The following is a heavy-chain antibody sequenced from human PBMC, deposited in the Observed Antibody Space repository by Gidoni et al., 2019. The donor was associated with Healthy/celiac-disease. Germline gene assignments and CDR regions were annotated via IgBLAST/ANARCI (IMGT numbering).Heavy chain of an antibody. J-gene: IGHJ4*02. V-gene: IGHV3-49*04. Sequence: EVQLVEYGGGLVQPGRSLRLSWTASGFTFGDYAMIWVRQDQGKGLELVGFIRSKADGGTTEYAASVKGRFTISRDDSKSIAYLQMNSLKTEDTAVYYCTRVQNVLRVLEWVWYFDYWGQGTLVTVSS. D-gene: IGHD3-3*01. CDR3: TRVQNVLRVLEWVWYFDY. CDR2: IRSKADGGTT. CDR1: GFTFGDYA.